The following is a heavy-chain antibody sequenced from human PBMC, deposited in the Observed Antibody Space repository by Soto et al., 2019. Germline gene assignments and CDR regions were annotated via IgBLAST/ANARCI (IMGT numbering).Heavy chain of an antibody. J-gene: IGHJ6*02. D-gene: IGHD6-19*01. V-gene: IGHV4-4*02. CDR2: IYHSGST. CDR3: ARMRVAGYYYYYGMDV. CDR1: GGSISSSNW. Sequence: SETLSLTCAVSGGSISSSNWWSWVRQPPGKGLEWIGEIYHSGSTNYNPSLKSRVTISVDKSKNQFSLKLSSVTAADTAVYYCARMRVAGYYYYYGMDVWGQRTTVTVSS.